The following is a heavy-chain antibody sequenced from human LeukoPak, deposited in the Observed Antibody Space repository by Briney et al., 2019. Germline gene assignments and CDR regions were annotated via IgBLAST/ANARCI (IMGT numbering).Heavy chain of an antibody. J-gene: IGHJ3*02. D-gene: IGHD3-22*01. CDR2: IYSGGST. V-gene: IGHV3-53*01. Sequence: GGSLRLSCAASGFTVSSNYMSWVRQAPGKGLELVSVIYSGGSTYYADSVKGRFTISRDNSKNTLYLQMNSLRPEDTAVYYCARVVTMIVVAYPDAFDIWGQGTMVTVSS. CDR1: GFTVSSNY. CDR3: ARVVTMIVVAYPDAFDI.